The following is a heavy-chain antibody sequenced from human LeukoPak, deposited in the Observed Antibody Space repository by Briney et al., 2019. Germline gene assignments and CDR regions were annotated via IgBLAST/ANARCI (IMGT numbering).Heavy chain of an antibody. Sequence: AGGSLRLSCAASGFTFSSYSMNWVRQAPGKGLEWVSSISSSSSYIYYADSVKGRFTISRDNAKNSLYLQMNSLRAEDTAVYYCAREGLGIVVVPAAGEGDAFDIWGQGTMVTVSS. CDR3: AREGLGIVVVPAAGEGDAFDI. CDR1: GFTFSSYS. D-gene: IGHD2-2*01. V-gene: IGHV3-21*01. CDR2: ISSSSSYI. J-gene: IGHJ3*02.